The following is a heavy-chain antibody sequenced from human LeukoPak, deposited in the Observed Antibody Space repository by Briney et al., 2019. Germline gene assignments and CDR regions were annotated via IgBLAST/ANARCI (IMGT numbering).Heavy chain of an antibody. CDR1: GFTFSSYS. Sequence: GGSLRLSCAASGFTFSSYSMNWVRQAPGKGLEWVSSISSSSSYIYYADSVKGRFTISRDNAKNSLYLQMNSLRAEDTAVYYCARALIVRYAFDIWGQGTMVTVSS. D-gene: IGHD2/OR15-2a*01. CDR3: ARALIVRYAFDI. J-gene: IGHJ3*02. V-gene: IGHV3-21*01. CDR2: ISSSSSYI.